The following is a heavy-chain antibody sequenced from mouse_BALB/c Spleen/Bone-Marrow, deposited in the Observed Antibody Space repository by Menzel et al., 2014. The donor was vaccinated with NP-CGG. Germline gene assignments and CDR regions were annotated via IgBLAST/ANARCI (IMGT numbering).Heavy chain of an antibody. J-gene: IGHJ2*01. Sequence: VHLVESGPELVKPGASVKMSCKASGYTFTSYYIHWVKQRPGQGLEWIGWIYPGDGSTKYNEKFKGKTTLTADKSSSTAYMSLSSLTSEDSAIYFCARQGGPYYFDYWGQGTTLTVSS. D-gene: IGHD3-3*01. V-gene: IGHV1S56*01. CDR1: GYTFTSYY. CDR2: IYPGDGST. CDR3: ARQGGPYYFDY.